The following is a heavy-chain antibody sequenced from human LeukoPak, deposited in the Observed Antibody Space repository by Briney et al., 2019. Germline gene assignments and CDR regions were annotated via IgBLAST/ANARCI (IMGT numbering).Heavy chain of an antibody. J-gene: IGHJ3*02. CDR2: VNGDSSYI. CDR1: GFTFSSYS. V-gene: IGHV3-21*01. CDR3: ARDAATDDAFDI. D-gene: IGHD6-13*01. Sequence: GGSLRLSCAASGFTFSSYSMHWVRQAPGKGLEWVSSVNGDSSYIYYADSVKGRFFISRDNAKNSLYLHMNSLRAEDAAVYYCARDAATDDAFDIWGQGTMVTVSS.